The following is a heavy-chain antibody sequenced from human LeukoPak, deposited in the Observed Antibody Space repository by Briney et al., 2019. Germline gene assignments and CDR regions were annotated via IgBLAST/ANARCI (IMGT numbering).Heavy chain of an antibody. J-gene: IGHJ4*02. V-gene: IGHV3-23*01. Sequence: GSLRLSCAASGFTFSSYAMSWVRQAPGKGLEWVSAISGSGGSTYYADSVKGRFTISRDNSKNTLFLQMNSLRAEDTAVYYCAKRTGSSSWNPFDYWGQGTLVTVSS. CDR3: AKRTGSSSWNPFDY. D-gene: IGHD6-13*01. CDR1: GFTFSSYA. CDR2: ISGSGGST.